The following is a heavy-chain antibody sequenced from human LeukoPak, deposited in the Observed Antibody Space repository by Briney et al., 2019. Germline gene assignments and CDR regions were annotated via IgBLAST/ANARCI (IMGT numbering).Heavy chain of an antibody. D-gene: IGHD1-26*01. CDR1: GLTFSSYA. V-gene: IGHV3-23*01. CDR2: ISGSGAGT. Sequence: GGCLRLSCAASGLTFSSYATSWVRQAPGKGLEWVSAISGSGAGTYYADSVKGRFTISRDNSKNTLYLQMNSLRAEDTAAYYCAKVWGGSYGRFDHWGQGTLVTVSS. J-gene: IGHJ4*02. CDR3: AKVWGGSYGRFDH.